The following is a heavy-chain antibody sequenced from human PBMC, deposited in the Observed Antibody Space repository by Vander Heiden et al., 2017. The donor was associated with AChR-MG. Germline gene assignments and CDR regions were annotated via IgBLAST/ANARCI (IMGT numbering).Heavy chain of an antibody. CDR1: GGTFSSYA. V-gene: IGHV1-69*01. Sequence: QVQLVQSGAEVKKPGSSVKVSCKASGGTFSSYATSWVRQAPGQGLEWMGGIIPICGTANYAQKFQGRVTITADESTSTAYMELSSLRSEDTAVYYCAALYYDSSGYYYGGPRARGYFDYWGQGTLVTVSS. J-gene: IGHJ4*02. CDR2: IIPICGTA. CDR3: AALYYDSSGYYYGGPRARGYFDY. D-gene: IGHD3-22*01.